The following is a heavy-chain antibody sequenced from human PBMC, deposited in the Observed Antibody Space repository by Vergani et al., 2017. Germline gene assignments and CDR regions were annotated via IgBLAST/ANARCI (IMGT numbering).Heavy chain of an antibody. Sequence: QVQLQESGPGLVKPSETLSLTCTVSGGSISSYYWSWIRQPAGKGLEWIGRIYTSGSTNYNPSLKSRVTMSVDTSKNQFSLNLSSVTAADTAVYYCARGDVVVPAALFDYWGQGTLVTVSS. V-gene: IGHV4-4*07. D-gene: IGHD2-2*01. CDR3: ARGDVVVPAALFDY. CDR1: GGSISSYY. J-gene: IGHJ4*02. CDR2: IYTSGST.